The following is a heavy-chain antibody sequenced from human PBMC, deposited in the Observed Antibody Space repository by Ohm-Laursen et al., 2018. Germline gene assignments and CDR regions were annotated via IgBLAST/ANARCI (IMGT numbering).Heavy chain of an antibody. J-gene: IGHJ4*02. V-gene: IGHV3-11*01. CDR1: GFTFSDYY. CDR3: ARDRYYDFWSGSKVLDY. D-gene: IGHD3-3*01. CDR2: ISSSGSTI. Sequence: SLRLSCAASGFTFSDYYMSWIRQAPGKGLEWVSYISSSGSTIYYADSVKGRFTIFRDNAKNSLYLQMNSLRAEDTAVYYCARDRYYDFWSGSKVLDYWGQGTLVTVSS.